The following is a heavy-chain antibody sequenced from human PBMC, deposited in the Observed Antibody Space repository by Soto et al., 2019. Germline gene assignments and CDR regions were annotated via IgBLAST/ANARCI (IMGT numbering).Heavy chain of an antibody. CDR1: GGSISSGGYY. D-gene: IGHD2-15*01. J-gene: IGHJ2*01. CDR2: IYYSGST. CDR3: ARLVVAASVHWYFDL. V-gene: IGHV4-31*03. Sequence: QVQLQESGPGLVKPSQTLSLTCTVSGGSISSGGYYWSWIRQHPGKGLEWIGYIYYSGSTYYNPSLKSRVTIAVDTSKNQCSLKLSSLTAADTAVYYCARLVVAASVHWYFDLWGRGTLVTVSS.